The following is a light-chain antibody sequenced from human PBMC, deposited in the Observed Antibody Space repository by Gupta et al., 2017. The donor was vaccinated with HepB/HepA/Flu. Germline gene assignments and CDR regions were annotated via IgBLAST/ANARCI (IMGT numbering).Light chain of an antibody. CDR1: QSVSSN. Sequence: EIGMSQSPSTLSVSPGERATISCRASQSVSSNLAWYQHKPGQAPRLLIYGASTRATGIPARFSGSGSGTEFTLTISSLQSEDFAIYYCQQYKNWPPLFTFGPGTTVDSK. V-gene: IGKV3-15*01. CDR2: GAS. J-gene: IGKJ3*01. CDR3: QQYKNWPPLFT.